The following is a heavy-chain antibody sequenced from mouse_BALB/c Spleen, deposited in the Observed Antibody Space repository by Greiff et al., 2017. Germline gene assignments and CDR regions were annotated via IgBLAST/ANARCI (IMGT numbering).Heavy chain of an antibody. CDR1: GYSFTSYW. Sequence: QVQLQQSGPQLVRPGASVKISCKASGYSFTSYWMHWVKQRPGQGLEWIGMIDPSDSETRLNQKFKDKATLTVDKSSSTAYMQLSSPTSEDSAVYYCARGTTVVPFAYWGQGTLVTVSA. CDR3: ARGTTVVPFAY. D-gene: IGHD1-1*01. CDR2: IDPSDSET. V-gene: IGHV1S127*01. J-gene: IGHJ3*01.